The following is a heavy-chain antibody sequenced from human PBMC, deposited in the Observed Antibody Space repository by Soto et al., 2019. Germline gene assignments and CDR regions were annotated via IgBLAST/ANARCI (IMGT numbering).Heavy chain of an antibody. D-gene: IGHD3-22*01. CDR3: ASLYYYDSSGFFDY. CDR1: GFTVSSNY. Sequence: PGGSLRLSCAASGFTVSSNYMSWVRQAPGKGLEWVSVIYSGGSTYYADSVKGRFTISRDNSKNTLYPQMNSLRAEDTAVYYCASLYYYDSSGFFDYWGQGTLVTVSS. J-gene: IGHJ4*02. V-gene: IGHV3-53*01. CDR2: IYSGGST.